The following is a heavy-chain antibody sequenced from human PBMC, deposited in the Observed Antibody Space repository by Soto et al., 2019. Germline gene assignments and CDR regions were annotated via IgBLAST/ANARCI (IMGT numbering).Heavy chain of an antibody. CDR3: ARDRLTLNSSPDY. CDR2: INAGNGNT. J-gene: IGHJ4*02. Sequence: QVQLVQSGAEVKKPGASVKASCKASGYTFTNYAMHWVRQAPGQSLEWMGWINAGNGNTKYSQKFQGRVTITRDTSAITAYMELSSLRSEDTAVYYCARDRLTLNSSPDYWGQGTLVTVSS. V-gene: IGHV1-3*01. CDR1: GYTFTNYA. D-gene: IGHD3-22*01.